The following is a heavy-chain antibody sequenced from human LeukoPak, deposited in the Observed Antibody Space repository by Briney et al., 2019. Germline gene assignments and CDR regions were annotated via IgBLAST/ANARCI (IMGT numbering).Heavy chain of an antibody. J-gene: IGHJ4*02. V-gene: IGHV3-20*04. D-gene: IGHD3-10*01. CDR2: INWNGGST. CDR3: ARDWGTMLRGVIIY. Sequence: AGGSLRLSCAASGFTFDDYGMTWVRQAPGKGLEWVSGINWNGGSTGYADSVKGRFTISRDNAKNSLYLQMNSLRVEDTALYYCARDWGTMLRGVIIYWGQGTLVTVSS. CDR1: GFTFDDYG.